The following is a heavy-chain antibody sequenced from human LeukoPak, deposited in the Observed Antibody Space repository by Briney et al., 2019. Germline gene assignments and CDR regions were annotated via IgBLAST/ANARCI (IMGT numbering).Heavy chain of an antibody. V-gene: IGHV4-61*02. CDR3: ARVFNWGDFDY. CDR1: GGSISSGSYY. D-gene: IGHD7-27*01. Sequence: SETLSLTCTVPGGSISSGSYYWSWIRQPAGKGLEWIGRIYTSGRTNYNPSLKSRVTVSVDTSKNQFSLKLSSVTAADTAVYYCARVFNWGDFDYWGQGTLVTVSS. CDR2: IYTSGRT. J-gene: IGHJ4*02.